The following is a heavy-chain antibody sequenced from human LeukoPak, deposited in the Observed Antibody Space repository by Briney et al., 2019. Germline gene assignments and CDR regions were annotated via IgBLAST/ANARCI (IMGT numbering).Heavy chain of an antibody. V-gene: IGHV4-59*01. Sequence: SETLSLTCTVSGGSMSSYYWNWIRQPPGKGLEWVGYIYYSGSTKYKPSLNSRVTISVDTSNNQSSLNLKSVTATDTAVYYDAREECGGPFEYWGQGALVTVSS. CDR2: IYYSGST. D-gene: IGHD2-21*01. CDR1: GGSMSSYY. CDR3: AREECGGPFEY. J-gene: IGHJ4*02.